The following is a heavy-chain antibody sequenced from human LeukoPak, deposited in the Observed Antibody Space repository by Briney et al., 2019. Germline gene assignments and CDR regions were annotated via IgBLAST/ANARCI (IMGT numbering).Heavy chain of an antibody. Sequence: SETLSLTCTVSGGSISSYYWSWIRQPPGKGLEWIGYIYYSGSTNYNPSLKSRVTISVDTSKNQFSLKLSSVTAADTALYYCARGLRYCSSTSCYRLLDYWGQGTLVTVSS. D-gene: IGHD2-2*02. J-gene: IGHJ4*02. CDR2: IYYSGST. V-gene: IGHV4-59*01. CDR3: ARGLRYCSSTSCYRLLDY. CDR1: GGSISSYY.